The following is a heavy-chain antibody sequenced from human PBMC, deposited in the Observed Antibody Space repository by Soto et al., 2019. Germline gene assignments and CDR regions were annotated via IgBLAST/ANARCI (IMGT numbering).Heavy chain of an antibody. CDR3: AKELDYDYSGYYWRSAFDI. CDR1: GFTFSSYS. V-gene: IGHV3-21*01. J-gene: IGHJ3*02. CDR2: ISRSSDYI. D-gene: IGHD3-22*01. Sequence: EVQLVESGGGLVKPGGSLRLSCAASGFTFSSYSMNWVRQAPGKGLEWVSSISRSSDYIYYADSVKGRFTISRDNAKNSLYLQINSLRAEDTAVYYCAKELDYDYSGYYWRSAFDIWGQGTMVTVSS.